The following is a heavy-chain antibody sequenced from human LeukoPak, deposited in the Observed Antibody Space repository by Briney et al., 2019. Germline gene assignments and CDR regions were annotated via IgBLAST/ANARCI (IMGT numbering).Heavy chain of an antibody. J-gene: IGHJ4*02. CDR2: ISSSSSYI. CDR3: ARDGGGTGDY. CDR1: GFNFSSYS. V-gene: IGHV3-21*01. Sequence: GGSLRLSCAASGFNFSSYSMNWVRQAPGKGLEWVSSISSSSSYIYYADSVKGRFTISRDNAKNSLYLQMNSLRAEDTAVYYCARDGGGTGDYWGQGTLVTVSS. D-gene: IGHD3-16*01.